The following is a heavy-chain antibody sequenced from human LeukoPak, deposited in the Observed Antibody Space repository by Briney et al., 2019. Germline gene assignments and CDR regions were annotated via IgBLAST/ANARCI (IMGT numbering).Heavy chain of an antibody. Sequence: GGSLRLSCAASGFTFSSFGMSWVRQAPGKGLEWVSAISGSGGSTYYADSVKGRFTISRDNSKNTLYLQMNSLRAEDTAVYYCARRAGAYSHPYDYWGQGTLVTVSS. CDR3: ARRAGAYSHPYDY. J-gene: IGHJ4*02. V-gene: IGHV3-23*01. CDR2: ISGSGGST. CDR1: GFTFSSFG. D-gene: IGHD4/OR15-4a*01.